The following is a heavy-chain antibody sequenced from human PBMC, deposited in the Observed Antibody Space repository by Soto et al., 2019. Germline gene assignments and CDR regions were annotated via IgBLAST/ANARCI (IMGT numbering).Heavy chain of an antibody. CDR1: VGSVMSVDCY. D-gene: IGHD6-13*01. V-gene: IGHV4-61*08. Sequence: PSDTRSLTCTFSVGSVMSVDCYGSCILQPPGKGLELIGNIYYSGTIDYSPSLKSRVTISVDASKNQFSLKLSSVTAADTAVYYCARHLAVSGTFNWFDPWGQGTLVTVSS. J-gene: IGHJ5*02. CDR2: IYYSGTI. CDR3: ARHLAVSGTFNWFDP.